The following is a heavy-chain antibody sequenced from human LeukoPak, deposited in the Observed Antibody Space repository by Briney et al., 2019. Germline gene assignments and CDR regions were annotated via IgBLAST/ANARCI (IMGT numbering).Heavy chain of an antibody. J-gene: IGHJ4*02. CDR1: GFTFSDYS. CDR2: ISSGGRTT. Sequence: TGGSLRLSCVASGFTFSDYSMNWVRQAPGRGLEWISYISSGGRTTYSADSLKGRLTISRDNAKNSLFLQMNSLRAEDTAVYFCARSRYDVVYFDYWGQGTLVTVSS. CDR3: ARSRYDVVYFDY. V-gene: IGHV3-48*01. D-gene: IGHD3-3*01.